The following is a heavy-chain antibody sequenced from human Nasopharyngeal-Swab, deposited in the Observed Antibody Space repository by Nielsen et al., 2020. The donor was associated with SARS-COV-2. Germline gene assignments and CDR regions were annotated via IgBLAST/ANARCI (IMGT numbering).Heavy chain of an antibody. D-gene: IGHD6-13*01. V-gene: IGHV3-30-3*01. Sequence: GESLKISCAASGFTFSSYAMHWVRQAPGKGLEWVAVISYDGSKKYYADSVKGRFTISRDNSKNTLYLQMNSLGAEDTVVYYCARDQGSSWYTYYYYYGMDVWGQGTTVTVSS. CDR1: GFTFSSYA. CDR2: ISYDGSKK. J-gene: IGHJ6*02. CDR3: ARDQGSSWYTYYYYYGMDV.